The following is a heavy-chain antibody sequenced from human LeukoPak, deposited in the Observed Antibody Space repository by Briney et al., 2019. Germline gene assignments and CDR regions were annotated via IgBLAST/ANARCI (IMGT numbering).Heavy chain of an antibody. J-gene: IGHJ4*02. CDR1: GDSISSYY. CDR3: ATGYSSTWYYFDY. CDR2: SYHTGST. V-gene: IGHV4-59*01. D-gene: IGHD6-13*01. Sequence: KPSETLSLTCTVSGDSISSYYWSWIRQPPGKGLEWIGYSYHTGSTNYNPSLKSRVTISVDKSKNQFSLKLSSVTAGDTAVYYCATGYSSTWYYFDYWGQGTLVTVSS.